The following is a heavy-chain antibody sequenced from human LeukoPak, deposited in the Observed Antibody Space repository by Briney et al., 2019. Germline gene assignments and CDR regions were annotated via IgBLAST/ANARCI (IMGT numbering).Heavy chain of an antibody. V-gene: IGHV4-30-2*01. J-gene: IGHJ6*02. CDR1: GGSISSGGYS. D-gene: IGHD2-15*01. CDR3: ARATGYCSGGSCYPGDYYYYYGMDV. Sequence: PSETLSLTCAVSGGSISSGGYSWSWIRQPPGKGLEWIGYIYHSGSTYYNPSLKSRVTISVDKSKNQFSLKLSSVTAADTAVYYCARATGYCSGGSCYPGDYYYYYGMDVWGQGTTVTVSS. CDR2: IYHSGST.